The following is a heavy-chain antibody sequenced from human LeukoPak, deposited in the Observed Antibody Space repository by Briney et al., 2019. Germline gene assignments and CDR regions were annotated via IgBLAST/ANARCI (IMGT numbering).Heavy chain of an antibody. J-gene: IGHJ3*02. CDR1: GFTFSSYE. CDR3: ARREGSTPSNAFDI. D-gene: IGHD6-6*01. CDR2: ISSSGSTI. Sequence: GGSLRLSCAASGFTFSSYEMNWVRQAPGKGLEWVSYISSSGSTIYYADSVKGRFTISRDNAKNSLYLQMNSLRAEDTAVYYCARREGSTPSNAFDIWGQGTMVTVSS. V-gene: IGHV3-48*03.